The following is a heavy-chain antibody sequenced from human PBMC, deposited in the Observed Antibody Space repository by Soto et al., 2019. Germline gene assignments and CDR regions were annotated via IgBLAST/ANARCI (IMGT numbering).Heavy chain of an antibody. J-gene: IGHJ6*02. CDR2: IWNDGSNS. D-gene: IGHD6-13*01. V-gene: IGHV3-33*01. Sequence: QVQLVESGGGVVQPGRSLRLSCAASGFTFNNYGMHWVRQAPGKGLEWLAVIWNDGSNSSYANSVKGRFTISRDNSKNTLYLQMSSLRAEDIGVYYCARRQIPPPTRGAANARGAMDVWGQGTTVTVSS. CDR1: GFTFNNYG. CDR3: ARRQIPPPTRGAANARGAMDV.